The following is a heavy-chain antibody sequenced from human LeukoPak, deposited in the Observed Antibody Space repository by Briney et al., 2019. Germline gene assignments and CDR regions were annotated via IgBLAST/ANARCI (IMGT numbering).Heavy chain of an antibody. CDR3: VRGMGGY. J-gene: IGHJ4*02. V-gene: IGHV1-46*01. Sequence: ASVKVSCKASGYTFPSYFMHWVRQVPGQGLEWVAMINLIDGTTSHAQRVQGRITMTSDSSTSTVYMELSSLRSEDTALYYCVRGMGGYWGQGTPVTVST. D-gene: IGHD2-8*01. CDR1: GYTFPSYF. CDR2: INLIDGTT.